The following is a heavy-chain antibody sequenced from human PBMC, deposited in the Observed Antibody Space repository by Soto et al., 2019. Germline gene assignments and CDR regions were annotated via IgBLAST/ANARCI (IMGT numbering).Heavy chain of an antibody. J-gene: IGHJ4*02. D-gene: IGHD5-12*01. CDR2: IRWGSSYT. CDR1: GFTFSRYS. Sequence: PGGSLRLSCAASGFTFSRYSMNWVRQAPGKGLEWVSPIRWGSSYTKYADSVKGRFTISRDNSKTSLSLQMNSLRTEDTAFYYCARDSRDGFNYFDYWGQGTLVTVSS. V-gene: IGHV3-43*01. CDR3: ARDSRDGFNYFDY.